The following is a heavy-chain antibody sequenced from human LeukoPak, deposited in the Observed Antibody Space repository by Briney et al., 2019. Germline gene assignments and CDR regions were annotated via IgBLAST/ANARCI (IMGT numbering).Heavy chain of an antibody. CDR1: GGSISSYY. CDR2: IYYSGST. CDR3: AGVYGDYVSRFDY. Sequence: SETLSLTCTVSGGSISSYYWSWIRQPPGKGLEWIGYIYYSGSTNYNPSLKSRVTISVDTSKNQFSLKLSSVTAADTAVYYCAGVYGDYVSRFDYWGQGTLVTVSS. V-gene: IGHV4-59*01. D-gene: IGHD4-17*01. J-gene: IGHJ4*02.